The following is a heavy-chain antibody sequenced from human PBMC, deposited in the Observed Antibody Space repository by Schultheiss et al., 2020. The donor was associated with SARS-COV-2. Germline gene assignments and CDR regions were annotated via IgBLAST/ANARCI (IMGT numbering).Heavy chain of an antibody. CDR3: AREKDSSGYYWGGDYYYYGMDV. D-gene: IGHD3-22*01. CDR2: ISGSGGST. J-gene: IGHJ6*02. V-gene: IGHV3-23*01. CDR1: GFTFSSYA. Sequence: GGSLRLSCAASGFTFSSYAMSWVRQAPGKGLEWVSAISGSGGSTYYADSVKGRFTISRDNSKNTLYLQMNSLRAEDTAVYYCAREKDSSGYYWGGDYYYYGMDVWGQGTTVTVSS.